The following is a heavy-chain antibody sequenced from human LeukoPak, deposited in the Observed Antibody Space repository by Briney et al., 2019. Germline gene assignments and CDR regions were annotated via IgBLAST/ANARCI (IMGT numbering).Heavy chain of an antibody. V-gene: IGHV4-31*03. CDR1: GGSISSGGYY. CDR2: IYYSGST. D-gene: IGHD3-22*01. CDR3: ARGSPDYYDSSGYYGY. Sequence: SETLSLTCTVSGGSISSGGYYWSWIRQHPGTGLEWIGYIYYSGSTYYNPSLKSRVTISVDTSKNQFSLKLSSVTAADTAVYYCARGSPDYYDSSGYYGYWGQGTLVTVSS. J-gene: IGHJ4*02.